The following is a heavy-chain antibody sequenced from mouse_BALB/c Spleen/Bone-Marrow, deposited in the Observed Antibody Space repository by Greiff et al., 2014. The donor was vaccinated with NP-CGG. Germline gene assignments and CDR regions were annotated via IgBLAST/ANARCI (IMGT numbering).Heavy chain of an antibody. CDR1: GYTFSSYW. J-gene: IGHJ3*01. Sequence: QVQLKESGAELMKPGASVKISCKATGYTFSSYWIEWVKQRPGHGLEWIGEILPGSGSTNYNEKFKGKATFTADTSSNTAYMQLSSLTSEDSAVYYCARSGYDGAYWGQGTLVTVSA. CDR3: ARSGYDGAY. V-gene: IGHV1-9*01. D-gene: IGHD2-14*01. CDR2: ILPGSGST.